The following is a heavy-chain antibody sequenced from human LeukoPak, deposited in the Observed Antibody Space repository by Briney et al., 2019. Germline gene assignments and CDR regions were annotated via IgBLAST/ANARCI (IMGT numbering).Heavy chain of an antibody. J-gene: IGHJ1*01. CDR3: ARLDYSSSWYGLH. Sequence: PSENLSLTCTVSGGSISSYYWSWIRQPPGKGLEWIGYIYYSGSTNYNPSLKSRVTISVDTSKNQFSLKLSSVTAADTAVYYCARLDYSSSWYGLHWGQGTLVTVSS. V-gene: IGHV4-59*08. CDR2: IYYSGST. D-gene: IGHD6-13*01. CDR1: GGSISSYY.